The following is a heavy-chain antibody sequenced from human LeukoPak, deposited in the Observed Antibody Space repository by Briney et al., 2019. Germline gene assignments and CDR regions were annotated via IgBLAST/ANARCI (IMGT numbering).Heavy chain of an antibody. CDR2: INHSGST. CDR1: GGSFSGYY. D-gene: IGHD3-3*01. CDR3: ARGPSYYDFWSGYYPATLFY. J-gene: IGHJ4*02. Sequence: SETLSLTCAVYGGSFSGYYWSWIRQPPGKGLEWIGEINHSGSTNYNPSLKSRVTISVDTSKNQFSLKLSSVTAADTAVYYCARGPSYYDFWSGYYPATLFYWGQGTLVTVSS. V-gene: IGHV4-34*01.